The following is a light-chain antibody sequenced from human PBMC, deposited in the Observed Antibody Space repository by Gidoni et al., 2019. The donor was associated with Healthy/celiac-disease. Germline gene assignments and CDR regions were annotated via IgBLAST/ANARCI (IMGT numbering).Light chain of an antibody. V-gene: IGKV3-20*01. CDR2: GAS. CDR1: QSVSSSY. CDR3: QQYGSSPWT. Sequence: EIVLTQSPGTLSLSPGERATLSCRARQSVSSSYLAWYQQKPGQAPRLLIYGASSRATGIPDRFSGSGSGTDFTLTISRLEPEDFAGYYCQQYGSSPWTFGQGTKVEIK. J-gene: IGKJ1*01.